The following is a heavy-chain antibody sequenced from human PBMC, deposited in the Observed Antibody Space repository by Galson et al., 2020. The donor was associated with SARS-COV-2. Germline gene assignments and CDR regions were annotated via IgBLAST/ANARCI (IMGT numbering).Heavy chain of an antibody. CDR1: EFTFSDYW. CDR2: INGDGSYR. D-gene: IGHD2-15*01. V-gene: IGHV3-74*01. CDR3: ARSGLCSGGSCPLAFDI. Sequence: GESLKISCAASEFTFSDYWMHWVRQVPGKGLVWVSRINGDGSYRSYADSVKGRFTISRDNAKNTLYVQMNSLRAEDTAVYYCARSGLCSGGSCPLAFDIWGQGTMVTVSS. J-gene: IGHJ3*02.